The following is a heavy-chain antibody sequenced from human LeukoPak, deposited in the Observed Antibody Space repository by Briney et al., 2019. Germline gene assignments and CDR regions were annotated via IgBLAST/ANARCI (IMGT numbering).Heavy chain of an antibody. V-gene: IGHV3-21*01. CDR3: AREEQQLVYFDY. Sequence: GGSLRLSGAASGFTLISYTMNWVRQAPGKGLEGVSSISSSSSYIYYADSVKGRFTVSRDNAKNSLYLQMNSLRAEDTAVYYCAREEQQLVYFDYWGQGTLVTVSS. J-gene: IGHJ4*02. CDR2: ISSSSSYI. D-gene: IGHD6-13*01. CDR1: GFTLISYT.